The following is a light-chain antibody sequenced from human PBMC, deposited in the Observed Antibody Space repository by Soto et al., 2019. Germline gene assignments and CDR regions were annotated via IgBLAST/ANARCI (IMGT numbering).Light chain of an antibody. Sequence: IELTQSPATLSLSPWETATLSCRASQSVDKFLAWYQQRPGQPPRLLIFDSSNRATGVPVRFSGTGSGTVFTLTIGSLEPEDSAVYYCQQRKNWPPITFGQGTRLEIK. CDR1: QSVDKF. V-gene: IGKV3-11*01. J-gene: IGKJ5*01. CDR2: DSS. CDR3: QQRKNWPPIT.